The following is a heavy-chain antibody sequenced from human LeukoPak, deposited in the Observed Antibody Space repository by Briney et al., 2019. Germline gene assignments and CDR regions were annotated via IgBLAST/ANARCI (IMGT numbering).Heavy chain of an antibody. Sequence: PGGSLRLSCTASGFTFSSYVMSWVRQAPGKGLEWVSGISGRGGGTFYADSVKGRFTVSRDNSKNTLYLQMNSLRAEDTALYYCAKHAGSGWYSDLDYWGQGTLVTVSS. D-gene: IGHD6-19*01. V-gene: IGHV3-23*01. CDR1: GFTFSSYV. CDR3: AKHAGSGWYSDLDY. CDR2: ISGRGGGT. J-gene: IGHJ4*02.